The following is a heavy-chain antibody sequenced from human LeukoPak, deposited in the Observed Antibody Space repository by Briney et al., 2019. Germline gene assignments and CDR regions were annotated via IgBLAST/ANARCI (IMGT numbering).Heavy chain of an antibody. V-gene: IGHV1-69*05. CDR3: ARDLFSRRMNYYGSGSYFAY. Sequence: SVKFSCKASGGTFSSYAFCWVRQPPGRGLDWMGGIISIFGTANYAQTFQGRVTMTTDTSTNTVYMELRSLRSDDTAVYYCARDLFSRRMNYYGSGSYFAYWGQGTLVAVSS. D-gene: IGHD3-10*01. CDR1: GGTFSSYA. CDR2: IISIFGTA. J-gene: IGHJ4*02.